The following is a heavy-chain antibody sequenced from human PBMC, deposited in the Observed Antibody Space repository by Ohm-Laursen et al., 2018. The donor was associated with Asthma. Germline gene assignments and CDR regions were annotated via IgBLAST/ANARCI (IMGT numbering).Heavy chain of an antibody. CDR3: ARLFIAAAGHFDY. Sequence: PGTLSLTCAVSGGSISSSNWWSWVRQPPGKGLEWIGEIYHSGSTNYNPSLKSRVTISVDTSKNQFSLKLSSVTAADTAVYYCARLFIAAAGHFDYWGQGTLVTVSS. D-gene: IGHD6-13*01. V-gene: IGHV4-4*03. CDR2: IYHSGST. J-gene: IGHJ4*02. CDR1: GGSISSSNW.